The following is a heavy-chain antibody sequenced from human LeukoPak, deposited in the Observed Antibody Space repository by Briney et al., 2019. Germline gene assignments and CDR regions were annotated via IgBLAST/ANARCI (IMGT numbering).Heavy chain of an antibody. Sequence: PSETLTLTCTVSGYSISSDYYWGWIRQPPGKGLEWIGSIHHSGRTYYNPSLKSRVTISIDTSKNQFSLKLSSVTAADTAVYYCARDHLANLASRLFDPWGQGTLVTVSS. CDR1: GYSISSDYY. V-gene: IGHV4-38-2*02. CDR2: IHHSGRT. D-gene: IGHD3-3*01. J-gene: IGHJ5*02. CDR3: ARDHLANLASRLFDP.